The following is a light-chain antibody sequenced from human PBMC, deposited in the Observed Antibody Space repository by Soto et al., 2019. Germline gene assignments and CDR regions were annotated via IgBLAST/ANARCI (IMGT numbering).Light chain of an antibody. Sequence: QSVLTQPPSASGSPEQSVTISCTGTSSDVSGYNYVSWYQQHPGKAPRLMIYEVSKRPSGVPDRFSGSKSGNTASLTVSGLQAEDEADYYCSSYAGSNPVVFGGGTKLTVL. CDR1: SSDVSGYNY. CDR3: SSYAGSNPVV. J-gene: IGLJ2*01. CDR2: EVS. V-gene: IGLV2-8*01.